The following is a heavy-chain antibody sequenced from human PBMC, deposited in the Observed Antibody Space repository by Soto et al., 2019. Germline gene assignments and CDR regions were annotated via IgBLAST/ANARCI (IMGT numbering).Heavy chain of an antibody. D-gene: IGHD3-10*01. CDR2: VDPEESET. Sequence: ASVKVSCKVSGYTFTEHYVHGVEQAPGEGLDGLGLVDPEESETIYAEKFQGRVTITADTSTDTAYMELRSLRSEDTGVYYCAYGSGSYLHYFEYWGQGTLVTVSS. CDR3: AYGSGSYLHYFEY. CDR1: GYTFTEHY. J-gene: IGHJ4*02. V-gene: IGHV1-69-2*01.